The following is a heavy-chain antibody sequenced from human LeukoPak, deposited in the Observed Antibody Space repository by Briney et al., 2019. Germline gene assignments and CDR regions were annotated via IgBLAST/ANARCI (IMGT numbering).Heavy chain of an antibody. J-gene: IGHJ6*03. CDR3: ARGPQLVGYYYIDV. V-gene: IGHV6-1*01. CDR2: TYYRSTWYN. Sequence: SQTLSLTCAISGYSVSSNSAAWNWIGQSPSRGLEWLGRTYYRSTWYNDYAVSVKSRITINPDTSKNQFSLQLNSVTPEDTAVYYCARGPQLVGYYYIDVWGEGTTVTVSS. CDR1: GYSVSSNSAA. D-gene: IGHD6-13*01.